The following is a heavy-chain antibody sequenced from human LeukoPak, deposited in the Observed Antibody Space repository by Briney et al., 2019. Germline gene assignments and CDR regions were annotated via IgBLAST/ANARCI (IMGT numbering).Heavy chain of an antibody. V-gene: IGHV3-33*06. CDR3: AKDSSSWYNYFDY. Sequence: GRSLRLSCAASGFTFSSYGMHWVRQAPGKGLEWVAVIWYDGSKKYYADSVKGRFTISRDNSKNTLYLQMNSLRAEDTAVYYRAKDSSSWYNYFDYWGQGTLVTVSS. D-gene: IGHD6-13*01. CDR2: IWYDGSKK. CDR1: GFTFSSYG. J-gene: IGHJ4*02.